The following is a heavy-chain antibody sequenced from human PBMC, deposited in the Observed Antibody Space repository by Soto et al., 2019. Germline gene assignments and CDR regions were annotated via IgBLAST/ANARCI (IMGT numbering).Heavy chain of an antibody. CDR3: AGANGYCSGGSCYEFPWFDP. J-gene: IGHJ5*02. CDR1: GGSISSSNW. V-gene: IGHV4-4*02. CDR2: IYHSGST. D-gene: IGHD2-15*01. Sequence: PSETLSLTCAVSGGSISSSNWWSWVRQPPGKGLEWIGEIYHSGSTNYNPSLKSRVTISVDKSKNQFSLKLSSVTAADTAVYYCAGANGYCSGGSCYEFPWFDPWGQGTLVTVSS.